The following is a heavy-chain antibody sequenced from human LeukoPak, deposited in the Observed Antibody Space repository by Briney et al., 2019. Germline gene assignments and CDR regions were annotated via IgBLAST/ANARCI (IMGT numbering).Heavy chain of an antibody. V-gene: IGHV3-23*01. CDR1: GFTFSNYA. Sequence: GGSLRLSCAASGFTFSNYAMSWVRQAPGKGLEWVSGLSGSGYSTYYADSVKGRFTASRDNSKNTVYLQMNSLRAEDTALYYCARDIYCSGGTCYSSGYYYNFYMDVWGKGTTVTV. D-gene: IGHD2-15*01. CDR2: LSGSGYST. CDR3: ARDIYCSGGTCYSSGYYYNFYMDV. J-gene: IGHJ6*03.